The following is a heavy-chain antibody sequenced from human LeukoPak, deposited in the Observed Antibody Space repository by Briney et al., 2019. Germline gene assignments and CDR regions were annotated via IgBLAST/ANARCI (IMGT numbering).Heavy chain of an antibody. J-gene: IGHJ4*02. Sequence: GGSLRLPCAASGFTFSSYWMSWVRQAPGKGLEWVANIKQDGSEKYYVDSVKGRFTISRDNAKNSLYLQMNSLRAEDTAVYYCAREGGGNLLWFGEPNDYWGQGTLVTVSS. CDR3: AREGGGNLLWFGEPNDY. CDR1: GFTFSSYW. V-gene: IGHV3-7*01. CDR2: IKQDGSEK. D-gene: IGHD3-10*01.